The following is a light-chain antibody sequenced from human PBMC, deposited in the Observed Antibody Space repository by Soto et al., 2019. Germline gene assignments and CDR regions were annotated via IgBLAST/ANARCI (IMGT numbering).Light chain of an antibody. CDR1: QSIGSW. V-gene: IGKV1-5*01. J-gene: IGKJ1*01. Sequence: STLSASVGDRVTITCWASQSIGSWLAWHQQKPGKAPKLLIYDGTYLESGVPSRFSGSGSGTEFTLTISSLQPDDSATYYCQQYESHSETFGQGTKVDIK. CDR3: QQYESHSET. CDR2: DGT.